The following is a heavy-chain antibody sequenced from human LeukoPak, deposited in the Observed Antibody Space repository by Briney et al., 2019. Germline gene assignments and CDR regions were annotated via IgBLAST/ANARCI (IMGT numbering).Heavy chain of an antibody. CDR2: ISYDGSNK. J-gene: IGHJ4*02. CDR1: GFTFSSYG. V-gene: IGHV3-30*18. Sequence: PGGSLRLSCAASGFTFSSYGMHWVRQAPGKGLEWVAVISYDGSNKYYADSEKGRFTISRDNSKNTLYLQMNSLRAEDTAVYYCAKARYYYGSGRSYYFDYWGQGTLVTVSS. CDR3: AKARYYYGSGRSYYFDY. D-gene: IGHD3-10*01.